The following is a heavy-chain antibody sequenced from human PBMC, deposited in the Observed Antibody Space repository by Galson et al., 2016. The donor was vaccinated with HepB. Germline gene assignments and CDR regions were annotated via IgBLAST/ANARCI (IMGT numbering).Heavy chain of an antibody. CDR3: ARDNSGSRGPFAP. CDR1: GYIFSNYH. CDR2: INPTGGGA. Sequence: SVKVSCKASGYIFSNYHIHWVRHVPGQGLEWMGRINPTGGGASYAKRFQGRVTMTRDPSTNTVYMELRSLRSEDTAVFFCARDNSGSRGPFAPWGQGTLVTVSS. D-gene: IGHD1-26*01. J-gene: IGHJ5*02. V-gene: IGHV1-46*01.